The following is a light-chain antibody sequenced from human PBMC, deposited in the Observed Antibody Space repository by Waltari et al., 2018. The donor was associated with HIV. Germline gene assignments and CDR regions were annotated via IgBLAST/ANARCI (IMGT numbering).Light chain of an antibody. CDR3: CSYAGYTTFV. CDR1: SSDFGGHHF. Sequence: QSALTQPRSVSGSPGQSVAISCSEISSDFGGHHFVSWYQQHPGKAPKLIIYDVIKRPSGGPDRFSASLSGNTATLTISGLRAEDEADYYCCSYAGYTTFVFGSGTKVTVL. CDR2: DVI. J-gene: IGLJ1*01. V-gene: IGLV2-11*01.